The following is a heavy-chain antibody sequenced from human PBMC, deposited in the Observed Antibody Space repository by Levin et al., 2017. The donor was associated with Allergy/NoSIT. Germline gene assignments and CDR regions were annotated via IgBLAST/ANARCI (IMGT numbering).Heavy chain of an antibody. Sequence: PSETLSLTCTVSGGSISSSSYYWGWIRQPPGKGLEWIGSIYYSGSTYYNPSLKSRVTISVDTSKNQFSLKLSSVTAADTAVYYCARHLRGIVVVPAAMGYWGQGTLVTVSS. V-gene: IGHV4-39*01. CDR1: GGSISSSSYY. J-gene: IGHJ4*02. D-gene: IGHD2-2*01. CDR2: IYYSGST. CDR3: ARHLRGIVVVPAAMGY.